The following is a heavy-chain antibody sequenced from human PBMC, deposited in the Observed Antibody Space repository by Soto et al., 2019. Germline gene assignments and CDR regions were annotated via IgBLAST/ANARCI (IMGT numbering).Heavy chain of an antibody. V-gene: IGHV4-34*01. CDR2: MNHSGST. Sequence: SETLSLTCAVYNGSFSVYYWTWIRQPPGKGLEWIGEMNHSGSTNYNPSLKGRVTMSVDTSKNQFSLKLTSVTAADTAVYYCARDSTRRGSCDIWGQGTMVT. D-gene: IGHD4-4*01. CDR3: ARDSTRRGSCDI. J-gene: IGHJ3*02. CDR1: NGSFSVYY.